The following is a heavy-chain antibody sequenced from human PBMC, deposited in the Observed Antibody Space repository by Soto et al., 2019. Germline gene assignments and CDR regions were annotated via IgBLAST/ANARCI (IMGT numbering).Heavy chain of an antibody. CDR3: AREYYYDSRGYYWSIDY. V-gene: IGHV4-30-4*01. D-gene: IGHD3-22*01. Sequence: SETLSLTCTVSGGSISSGDYYWSWIRQPPGKGLEWIGYIYYSGSTYYNPSLKSRLTISVDTSKNQFSLKLTSVTAADTAVYYCAREYYYDSRGYYWSIDYRGQGTLVTVSS. CDR2: IYYSGST. J-gene: IGHJ4*02. CDR1: GGSISSGDYY.